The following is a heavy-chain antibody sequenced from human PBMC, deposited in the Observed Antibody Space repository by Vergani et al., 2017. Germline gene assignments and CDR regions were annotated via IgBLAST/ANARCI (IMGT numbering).Heavy chain of an antibody. CDR3: ARVMYRDEASTGYRLEGMDI. D-gene: IGHD3-9*01. CDR2: IYSTGST. Sequence: HVQLEESGPGLLKPSETLSLTCTVSGGSFNTYYWSWIRQSPGKGLEWIGYIYSTGSTNYNPSLNSRVTMSVDTSKNQFSLKLRSVTAADTAVYFCARVMYRDEASTGYRLEGMDIWGQGTTVTISS. V-gene: IGHV4-59*13. J-gene: IGHJ6*02. CDR1: GGSFNTYY.